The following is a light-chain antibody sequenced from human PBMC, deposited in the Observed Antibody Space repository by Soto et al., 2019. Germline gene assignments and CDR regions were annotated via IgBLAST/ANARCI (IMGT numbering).Light chain of an antibody. CDR2: DVT. J-gene: IGLJ1*01. Sequence: QSVLSQPASVSGSPGQSITISCTGTSSDVGGFEYVSWYQHQPGKAPKLIIYDVTKRPSGVSNRFSGSKSGNTASLTISGIQDDEEGDYYCGSINRRSTSVFCTGTKVTVL. CDR3: GSINRRSTSV. CDR1: SSDVGGFEY. V-gene: IGLV2-14*01.